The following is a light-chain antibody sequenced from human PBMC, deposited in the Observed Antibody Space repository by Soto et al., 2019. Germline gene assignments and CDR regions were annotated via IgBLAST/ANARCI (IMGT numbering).Light chain of an antibody. CDR3: QQLNSYPRT. J-gene: IGKJ1*01. CDR1: QGISSY. Sequence: IQLTQSPSFLSASVGDRVTITCRASQGISSYLAWYQQKPGKVPKLPIYAASTLQSGVPSRFSGSGSGTEFTLTISSLQPEDFATYYCQQLNSYPRTFGQGTKVDIK. V-gene: IGKV1-9*01. CDR2: AAS.